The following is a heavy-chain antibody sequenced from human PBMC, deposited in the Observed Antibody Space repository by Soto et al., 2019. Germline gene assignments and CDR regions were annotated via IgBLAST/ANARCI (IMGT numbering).Heavy chain of an antibody. CDR2: ISSSGSTI. Sequence: GGSLRLSCAASEFTFSDHYMRWIRQAPGKGLEWVSYISSSGSTIYYADSVKGRVTVSRDNAKNSLYLQMNSLRAEDTAVYYCARGGINFGVVMPGSYYYYMDVWGKGTTVTVSS. V-gene: IGHV3-11*01. D-gene: IGHD3-3*01. CDR1: EFTFSDHY. CDR3: ARGGINFGVVMPGSYYYYMDV. J-gene: IGHJ6*03.